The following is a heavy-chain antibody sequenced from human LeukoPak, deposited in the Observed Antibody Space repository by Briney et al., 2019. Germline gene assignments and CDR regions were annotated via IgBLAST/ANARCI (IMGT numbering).Heavy chain of an antibody. CDR3: ARGPYVLLWFGEFPSFDY. D-gene: IGHD3-10*01. CDR1: GYTFTSYG. CDR2: ISAYNGNT. V-gene: IGHV1-18*01. J-gene: IGHJ4*02. Sequence: ASVKVSCKASGYTFTSYGISWVRQAPGQGLEWMGWISAYNGNTNYAQKLQGRVTMTTDTSTSTAYMELRSLRSDDTAVYYCARGPYVLLWFGEFPSFDYWGQGTLSPSP.